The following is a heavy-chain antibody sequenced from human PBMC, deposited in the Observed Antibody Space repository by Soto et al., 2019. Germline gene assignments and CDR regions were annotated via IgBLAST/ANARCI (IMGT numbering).Heavy chain of an antibody. Sequence: SVKVSCKASGGTFSSYAISWVRQAPGQGLEWMGGIIPIFGTANYAQKFQGRVTITADESTSTAYMELSSLRSEDTAVYYCATGRRPSSYYYYGMDVWGQGTTVTVSS. D-gene: IGHD1-1*01. J-gene: IGHJ6*02. CDR2: IIPIFGTA. CDR3: ATGRRPSSYYYYGMDV. CDR1: GGTFSSYA. V-gene: IGHV1-69*13.